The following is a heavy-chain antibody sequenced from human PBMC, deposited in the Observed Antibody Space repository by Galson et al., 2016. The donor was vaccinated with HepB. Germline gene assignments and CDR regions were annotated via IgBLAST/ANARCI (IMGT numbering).Heavy chain of an antibody. CDR2: IYHSGIT. D-gene: IGHD2-15*01. CDR1: GGSISSGGYY. Sequence: TLSLTCTVSGGSISSGGYYWYWIRQHPGKGLEWIEYIYHSGITLYNPSVKSRVYISRDTSKNQFSLKLRSATAADTAVYYCGGGCSSDSCPHEYWGQGTLVAVSS. V-gene: IGHV4-31*03. J-gene: IGHJ4*02. CDR3: GGGCSSDSCPHEY.